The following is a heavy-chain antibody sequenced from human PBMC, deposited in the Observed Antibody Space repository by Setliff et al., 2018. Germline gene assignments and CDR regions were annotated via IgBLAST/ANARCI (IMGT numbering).Heavy chain of an antibody. CDR3: ARSAGYSSSWYNYYYGMDV. CDR1: GGSISSRSYY. CDR2: IYYSGST. V-gene: IGHV4-39*07. J-gene: IGHJ6*02. D-gene: IGHD6-13*01. Sequence: SETLSLTCTVSGGSISSRSYYWGWNRQPPGKGLEWIGSIYYSGSTYYKPSLKSRVTISVDTSKNQFSLKLSSVTAADTAVYYCARSAGYSSSWYNYYYGMDVWGQGTTVTVSS.